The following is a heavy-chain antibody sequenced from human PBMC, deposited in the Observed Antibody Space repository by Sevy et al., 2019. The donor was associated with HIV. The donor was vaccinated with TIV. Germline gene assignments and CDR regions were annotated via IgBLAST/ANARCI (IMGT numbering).Heavy chain of an antibody. CDR2: IKQDGSEK. V-gene: IGHV3-7*03. Sequence: GGSVRLSCAASGFTFDNYWMSWVRQAPGKGLEWLANIKQDGSEKYYVDSVKGRFTISRDNAKNSVYLQMNSLRAEDTAVYYCARVDYPYDYWGQGTLVTVSS. CDR3: ARVDYPYDY. J-gene: IGHJ4*02. D-gene: IGHD3-9*01. CDR1: GFTFDNYW.